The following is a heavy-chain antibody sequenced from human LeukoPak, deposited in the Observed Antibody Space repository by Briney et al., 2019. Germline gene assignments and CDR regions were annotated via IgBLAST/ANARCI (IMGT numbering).Heavy chain of an antibody. CDR2: IYYSGST. Sequence: SETLSLTCTVSGGSISSSSYYWGWIRQPPGKGLEWIGSIYYSGSTNYNPSLKSRVTISVDTSKNRFSLKLSSVTAADTAVYYCARSTMVRGVITNDAFDIWGQGTMVTVSS. V-gene: IGHV4-39*07. CDR3: ARSTMVRGVITNDAFDI. CDR1: GGSISSSSYY. D-gene: IGHD3-10*01. J-gene: IGHJ3*02.